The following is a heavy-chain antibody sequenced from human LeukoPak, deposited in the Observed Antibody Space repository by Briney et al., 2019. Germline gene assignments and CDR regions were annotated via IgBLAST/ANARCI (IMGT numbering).Heavy chain of an antibody. CDR3: AGYGSGSNYYYYYMDV. D-gene: IGHD3-10*01. J-gene: IGHJ6*03. Sequence: TGGSLRLSCAASGFTVSSNYMSWVRQAPGKGLEWVSVIYSGGSTYYADSVQGRFTISRDNSKNTLYLQMNSLRAEDTAVYYCAGYGSGSNYYYYYMDVWGKGTTVTDSS. CDR1: GFTVSSNY. CDR2: IYSGGST. V-gene: IGHV3-66*02.